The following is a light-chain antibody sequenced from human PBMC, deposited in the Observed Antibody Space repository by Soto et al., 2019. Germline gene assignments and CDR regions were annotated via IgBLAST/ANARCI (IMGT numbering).Light chain of an antibody. CDR1: QRISTY. CDR3: QQSSSTLGT. J-gene: IGKJ1*01. Sequence: DIQMTQSPSSLSASVGDTVTITCRASQRISTYLNWYQQKPGRAPTLVISAASSLQSGVPTRFSGDGSGTDFTLTISSLQPEDVATYFCQQSSSTLGTFGQGNRV. CDR2: AAS. V-gene: IGKV1-39*01.